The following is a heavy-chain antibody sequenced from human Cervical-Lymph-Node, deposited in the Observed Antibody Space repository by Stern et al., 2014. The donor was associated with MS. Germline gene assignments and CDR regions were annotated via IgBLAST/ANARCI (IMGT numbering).Heavy chain of an antibody. Sequence: VQLVQSGPEVKKPGASVQVSCKASCYIFSSYGINWVRQAPGQGLEWMGWVSTYNGNTNYAQKFQDRVTMTTDTSTNTAYMELRSLRSDDTAVYYCAREVYGDSRRFDSWGQGTLVTVSS. CDR3: AREVYGDSRRFDS. J-gene: IGHJ4*02. D-gene: IGHD4-17*01. V-gene: IGHV1-18*01. CDR2: VSTYNGNT. CDR1: CYIFSSYG.